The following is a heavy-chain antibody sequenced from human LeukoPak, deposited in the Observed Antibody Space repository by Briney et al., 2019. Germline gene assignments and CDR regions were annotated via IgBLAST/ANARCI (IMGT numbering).Heavy chain of an antibody. D-gene: IGHD3-16*02. CDR1: GYTFTSYG. CDR2: ISAYNGNT. J-gene: IGHJ4*02. Sequence: ASVRVSCKASGYTFTSYGISWVRQAPGQGLEWMGWISAYNGNTNYAQKLQGRVTMTTDTSTSTAYMELRSLRSDDTAVYYCARDGDYVWGSYRPIFDYWGQGTLVTVSS. CDR3: ARDGDYVWGSYRPIFDY. V-gene: IGHV1-18*01.